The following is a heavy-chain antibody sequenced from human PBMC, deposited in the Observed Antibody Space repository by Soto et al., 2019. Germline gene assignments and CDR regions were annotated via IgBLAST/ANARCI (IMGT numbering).Heavy chain of an antibody. CDR3: ARGVDIVATISAFDI. J-gene: IGHJ3*02. CDR2: ISGSSVST. D-gene: IGHD5-12*01. CDR1: IFTFSTSA. Sequence: GGSLRLSCAASIFTFSTSAMSWLRQAAGKGLEWVSTISGSSVSTYYADSGKGRFTITRDNAKNSLYLQMNSLRAEDTAVYYCARGVDIVATISAFDIWGQGTMVTVSS. V-gene: IGHV3-23*01.